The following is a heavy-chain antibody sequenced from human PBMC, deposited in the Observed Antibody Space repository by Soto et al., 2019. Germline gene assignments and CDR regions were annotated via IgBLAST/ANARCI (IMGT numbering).Heavy chain of an antibody. CDR3: ARSAPPRGSFWGWFDP. Sequence: PSEILYITCTFSVGSISVATYDWTWIRQSPGKGLEWLGYLHRGSTFYNPSLKSRLSISIEASKNQFSLTLRSVTAADAAMYYCARSAPPRGSFWGWFDPWGHGTMVTVSS. CDR2: LHRGST. D-gene: IGHD3-16*01. CDR1: VGSISVATYD. J-gene: IGHJ5*02. V-gene: IGHV4-30-4*01.